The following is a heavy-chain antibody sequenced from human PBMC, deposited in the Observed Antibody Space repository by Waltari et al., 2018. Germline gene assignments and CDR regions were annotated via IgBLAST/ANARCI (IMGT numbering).Heavy chain of an antibody. CDR3: ARDRGRGLYLDT. Sequence: QLQESGPGLVKPSGTLSLICAVSGDSMSSTYWWSWVRQTPGKGLEWIGQVHGSGRTNYNPSFAGRVPMSLDTSAYHFALKLTSATAADTALYFCARDRGRGLYLDTWGQGTLVTVSP. CDR2: VHGSGRT. J-gene: IGHJ4*02. CDR1: GDSMSSTYW. D-gene: IGHD2-15*01. V-gene: IGHV4-4*02.